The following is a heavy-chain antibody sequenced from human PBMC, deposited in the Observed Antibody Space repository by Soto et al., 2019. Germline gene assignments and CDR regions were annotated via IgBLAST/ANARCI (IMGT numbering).Heavy chain of an antibody. CDR3: ARDFCGGDCYFFDY. D-gene: IGHD2-21*02. V-gene: IGHV1-58*02. CDR1: GFTFTSSA. Sequence: SVKVSCKASGFTFTSSAMQWVRQARGQRLEWIGWIVVGSGNTNYAQKFQERVTITRDMSTSTAYMELSSLRSEDTAVYYCARDFCGGDCYFFDYWGQGTLVTVSS. J-gene: IGHJ4*02. CDR2: IVVGSGNT.